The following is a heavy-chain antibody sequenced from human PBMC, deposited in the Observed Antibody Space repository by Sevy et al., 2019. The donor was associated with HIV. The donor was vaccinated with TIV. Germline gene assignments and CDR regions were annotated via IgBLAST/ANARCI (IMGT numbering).Heavy chain of an antibody. CDR2: INGDGTNT. CDR3: ASEVYCSSGRCFSPRFDN. Sequence: GGSLRLSCAASGFTFNRNWMHWVRQAPGKGLVWVSQINGDGTNTNYADSVKGRFTISRDNAKNTVYLQMNSLTVEDTAVYYCASEVYCSSGRCFSPRFDNWGQEPWSPSPQ. D-gene: IGHD2-15*01. V-gene: IGHV3-74*01. CDR1: GFTFNRNW. J-gene: IGHJ4*01.